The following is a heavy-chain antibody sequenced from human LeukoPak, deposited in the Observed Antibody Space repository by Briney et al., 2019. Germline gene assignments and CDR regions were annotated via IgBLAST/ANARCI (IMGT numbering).Heavy chain of an antibody. Sequence: PGGSLRLSCAASGFTFSSFGIHWVRQAPGKGLEWVSSISSDSNYIFYADSVQGRFTISRDNAENSLFLQMNSLRAEDTAVYYCASRYCTSTNCYAFDIWGQGTMVTVSS. CDR2: ISSDSNYI. D-gene: IGHD2-2*01. CDR3: ASRYCTSTNCYAFDI. CDR1: GFTFSSFG. V-gene: IGHV3-21*01. J-gene: IGHJ3*02.